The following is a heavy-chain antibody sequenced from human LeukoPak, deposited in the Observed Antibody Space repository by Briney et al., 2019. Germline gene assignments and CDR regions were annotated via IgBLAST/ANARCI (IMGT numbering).Heavy chain of an antibody. CDR2: INPNNGRT. Sequence: ASVTLSCTSSGYTFSDNFMHWVRHAPGQRLERMGWINPNNGRTSYPHKFQKRVTRAREKSIITAYMELSRLRSDDTAVYYCARPWQWLANSFDPWGQGTLVTVSS. J-gene: IGHJ5*02. CDR3: ARPWQWLANSFDP. V-gene: IGHV1-2*02. D-gene: IGHD6-19*01. CDR1: GYTFSDNF.